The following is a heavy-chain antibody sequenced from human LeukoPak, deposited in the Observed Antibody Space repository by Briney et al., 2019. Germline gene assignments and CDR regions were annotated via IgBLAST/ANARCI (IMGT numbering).Heavy chain of an antibody. CDR1: GGTFSSYA. J-gene: IGHJ6*03. V-gene: IGHV1-69*06. CDR2: IIPIFGTA. CDR3: ARTPIVATPRGGDYYYYYMNV. D-gene: IGHD5-12*01. Sequence: GASVNVSCKASGGTFSSYAISWVRQAPGQGLEWMGGIIPIFGTANYAQKFQGRVTITADKSTSTAYMELSSLRSEDTAVYYCARTPIVATPRGGDYYYYYMNVWGKGTTVTVSS.